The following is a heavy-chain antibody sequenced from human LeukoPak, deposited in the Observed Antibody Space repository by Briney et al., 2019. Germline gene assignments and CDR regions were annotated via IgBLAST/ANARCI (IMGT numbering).Heavy chain of an antibody. CDR1: GFTLSSYW. D-gene: IGHD6-6*01. V-gene: IGHV3-7*01. CDR2: IKQDGSEK. J-gene: IGHJ4*02. CDR3: ASFVATRPV. Sequence: GGSLRLSCAASGFTLSSYWMNWVRQAPGKGLEWVANIKQDGSEKYYVDSVKGRFTISRDNAKNSLYLQMNSLRAEDTAVYYCASFVATRPVWGQGTLVTVSS.